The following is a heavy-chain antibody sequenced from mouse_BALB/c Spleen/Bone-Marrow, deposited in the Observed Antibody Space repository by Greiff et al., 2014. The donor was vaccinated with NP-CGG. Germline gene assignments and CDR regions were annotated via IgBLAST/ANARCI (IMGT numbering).Heavy chain of an antibody. CDR3: ARSCGAYVYDRGYYFDY. CDR1: GYSFTGYY. D-gene: IGHD2-2*01. V-gene: IGHV1S34*01. J-gene: IGHJ2*01. CDR2: ISCYNGAT. Sequence: LVKTGASVKISCKASGYSFTGYYMHWVKQSHGKSLEWIGYISCYNGATSYNQKFKGKATFTVDTSSSTAYMQFNSLTSEVSTVYNCARSCGAYVYDRGYYFDYWGQGTTLTVSS.